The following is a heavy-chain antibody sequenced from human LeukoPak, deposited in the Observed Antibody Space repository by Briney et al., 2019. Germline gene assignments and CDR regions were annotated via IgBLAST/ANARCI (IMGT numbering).Heavy chain of an antibody. D-gene: IGHD4-17*01. Sequence: GGSLRLSCAASGFTFSSYSMNWVRQAPGKGLEWVSSISSSSSYIYYADSVKGRFTISRDNAKNSLYLQMNGLRAEDTAVYYCARWEDYGDYLTVDDYWGQGTLVTVSS. V-gene: IGHV3-21*01. CDR3: ARWEDYGDYLTVDDY. CDR2: ISSSSSYI. J-gene: IGHJ4*02. CDR1: GFTFSSYS.